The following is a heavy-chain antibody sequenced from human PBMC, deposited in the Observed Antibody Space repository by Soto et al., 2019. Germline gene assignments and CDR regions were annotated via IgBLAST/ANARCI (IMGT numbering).Heavy chain of an antibody. V-gene: IGHV3-74*01. CDR3: ARDKVPFYGPGSFAY. CDR2: ITSAGSDT. CDR1: GFTFSSYW. J-gene: IGHJ4*02. Sequence: EVQLVESGGGLVQPGGSLRLSCAASGFTFSSYWMHWVRQAPGKGLVWVSRITSAGSDTTYADSVKGRFTISRDNAKNTLLLQLNSLRAEDTAVYYCARDKVPFYGPGSFAYWGQGTLVTVSS. D-gene: IGHD3-10*01.